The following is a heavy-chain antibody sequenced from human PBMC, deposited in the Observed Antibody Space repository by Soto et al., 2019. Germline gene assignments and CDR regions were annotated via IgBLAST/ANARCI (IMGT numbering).Heavy chain of an antibody. CDR2: VYHNGLT. CDR3: ARPAAVQGGTVRFDY. CDR1: GDSIGSNVW. D-gene: IGHD6-19*01. V-gene: IGHV4-4*02. Sequence: SETLSLTCAVSGDSIGSNVWWSWVRQPPGKGLEWIGEVYHNGLTDYNPSLKGRVTMSADTSKNQFSLNVTSVTAADTAMYYCARPAAVQGGTVRFDYCGGRTLVAVSS. J-gene: IGHJ4*01.